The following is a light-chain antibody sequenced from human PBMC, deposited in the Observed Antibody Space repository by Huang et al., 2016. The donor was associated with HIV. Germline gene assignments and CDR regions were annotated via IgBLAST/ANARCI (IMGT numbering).Light chain of an antibody. CDR2: AAS. Sequence: DIQMTQSPSSLSASVGDRVIMTCRASQTITTYLNWYQQRPGKAPKLLIYAASSLQSGVPAMVSGSGSGTDFTLTISSLQPEDFATYYCQQSYSSLLSFGGGTKVAIK. CDR1: QTITTY. J-gene: IGKJ4*01. V-gene: IGKV1-39*01. CDR3: QQSYSSLLS.